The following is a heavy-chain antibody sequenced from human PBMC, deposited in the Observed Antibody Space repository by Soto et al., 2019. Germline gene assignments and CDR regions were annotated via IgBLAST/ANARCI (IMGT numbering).Heavy chain of an antibody. CDR3: ARGLTDYYYYGMDV. Sequence: EVPLVESGGGLIQPGGSLRLSCAASGFTVSSNYMSWVRQAPGKGLEWVSVIYSGGSTYYADSVKGRFTISRDNSKNTLYLQMNSLRAEDTAVYYCARGLTDYYYYGMDVWGQGTTVTVSS. V-gene: IGHV3-53*01. CDR2: IYSGGST. D-gene: IGHD3-9*01. CDR1: GFTVSSNY. J-gene: IGHJ6*02.